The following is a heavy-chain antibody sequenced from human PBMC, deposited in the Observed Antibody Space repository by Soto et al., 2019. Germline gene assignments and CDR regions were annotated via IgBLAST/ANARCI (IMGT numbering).Heavy chain of an antibody. CDR3: ARGYGSGRWYYYYGMDV. CDR2: INHSGST. V-gene: IGHV4-34*01. CDR1: GGSFSGYY. J-gene: IGHJ6*02. D-gene: IGHD3-10*01. Sequence: PSETLSLTCAVYGGSFSGYYWSWIRQPPGKGLEWIGEINHSGSTNYNPSLKSRVTISVDTSKNQFSLKLSSVTAADTAAYYCARGYGSGRWYYYYGMDVWGQGTTVTVSS.